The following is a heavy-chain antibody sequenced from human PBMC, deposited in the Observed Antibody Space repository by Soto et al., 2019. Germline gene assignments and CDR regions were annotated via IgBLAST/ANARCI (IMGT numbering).Heavy chain of an antibody. Sequence: EVQLVECGGNLVQPGGSLRLSCAASGFIFSSYWMHWVCQAPGKGLVWVSRINPDGSRTSYADSVKGRFTISRDNAKNPLYLQMNSLGAEVTAVYYCARVAVTTYYFDYWRQGTRVTVSS. V-gene: IGHV3-74*01. CDR2: INPDGSRT. J-gene: IGHJ4*02. CDR1: GFIFSSYW. CDR3: ARVAVTTYYFDY.